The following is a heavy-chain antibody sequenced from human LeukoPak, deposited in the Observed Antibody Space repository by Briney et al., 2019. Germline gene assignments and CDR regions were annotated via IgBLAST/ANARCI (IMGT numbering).Heavy chain of an antibody. J-gene: IGHJ4*02. D-gene: IGHD6-13*01. Sequence: PGGSLRLSCAASGFTFSSYAKSWVRQAPGKGLEWVSAISGSGGSTYYADSVKGRFTISRDNSKNTLYLQMNSLRAEDTAVYYCAKVGRVGSSWDYWGQGTLVTVSS. V-gene: IGHV3-23*01. CDR2: ISGSGGST. CDR1: GFTFSSYA. CDR3: AKVGRVGSSWDY.